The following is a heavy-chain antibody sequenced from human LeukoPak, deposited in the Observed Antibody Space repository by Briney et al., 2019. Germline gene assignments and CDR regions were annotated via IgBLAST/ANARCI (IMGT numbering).Heavy chain of an antibody. D-gene: IGHD2-2*01. CDR3: ARAPSDCSSTSCYLGWYFDL. V-gene: IGHV4-30-4*08. CDR1: GGSISSGDYY. J-gene: IGHJ2*01. Sequence: SQTLSLTCTVSGGSISSGDYYWSWIRQPPGKGLEWIGYIYYSGSTYYNPSLKSRVTISVDTSKNQFSLKLSSVTAADTAVYYCARAPSDCSSTSCYLGWYFDLWGRGTLVTVSS. CDR2: IYYSGST.